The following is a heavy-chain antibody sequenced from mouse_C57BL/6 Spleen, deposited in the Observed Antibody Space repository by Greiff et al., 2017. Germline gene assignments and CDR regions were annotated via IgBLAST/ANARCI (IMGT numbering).Heavy chain of an antibody. J-gene: IGHJ4*01. CDR2: IYPGSGST. D-gene: IGHD1-1*01. CDR1: GYTFTSYW. V-gene: IGHV1-55*01. CDR3: ARTDYCGSSYDYAMDY. Sequence: QVQLQQPGAELVKPGASVKMSCKASGYTFTSYWITWVKQRPGQGLAWIGDIYPGSGSTNYNEKFKSKATLTVDTSSSTAYMQLSSLTSEDSAVYYCARTDYCGSSYDYAMDYWGQGTSVTVSS.